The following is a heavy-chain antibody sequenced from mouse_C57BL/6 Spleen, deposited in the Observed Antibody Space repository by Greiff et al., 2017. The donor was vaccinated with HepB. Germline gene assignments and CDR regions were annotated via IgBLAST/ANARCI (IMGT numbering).Heavy chain of an antibody. Sequence: EVKVVESGGGLVKPGGSLKLSCAASGFTFSSYTMSWVRQTPEKRLEWVATISGGGGNTYYPDSVKGRFTISRDNAKNTLYLQMSSLRSEDTALYYCARRYDDYDWYFDVWGTGTTVTVSS. V-gene: IGHV5-9*01. J-gene: IGHJ1*03. CDR1: GFTFSSYT. CDR3: ARRYDDYDWYFDV. CDR2: ISGGGGNT. D-gene: IGHD2-3*01.